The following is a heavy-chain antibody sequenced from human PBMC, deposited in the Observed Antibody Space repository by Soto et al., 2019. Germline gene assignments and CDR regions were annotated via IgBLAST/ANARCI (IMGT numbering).Heavy chain of an antibody. CDR1: GGTLNTYT. CDR2: IVPMYDSV. Sequence: QVQLVQSGAEVRKPGASVKVSCEASGGTLNTYTINWMRQAPGRGLEWVGQIVPMYDSVNYAEKFQGRVTITADKSTKTADMEMTSLRSEDTALYFCATWRSYSGSYCFDYCDQGTLVTVSS. V-gene: IGHV1-69*06. J-gene: IGHJ4*02. D-gene: IGHD1-26*01. CDR3: ATWRSYSGSYCFDY.